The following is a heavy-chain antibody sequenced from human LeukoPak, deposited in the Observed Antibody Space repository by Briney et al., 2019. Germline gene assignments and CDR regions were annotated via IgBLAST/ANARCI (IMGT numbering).Heavy chain of an antibody. Sequence: SETLSLTCTVSGGSISSYYWSWIRQPPGKGLEWIGYIYYSGSTNYNPSLKSRVTLSVDTTNNQFSLRLTSVTAADTAVYYCARGLHYVDAWGKGITVSVSS. CDR1: GGSISSYY. CDR3: ARGLHYVDA. V-gene: IGHV4-59*08. D-gene: IGHD3-10*01. CDR2: IYYSGST. J-gene: IGHJ6*04.